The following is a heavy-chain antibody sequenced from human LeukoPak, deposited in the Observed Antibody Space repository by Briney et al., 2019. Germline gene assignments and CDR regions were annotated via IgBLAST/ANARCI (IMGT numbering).Heavy chain of an antibody. CDR3: ARRSIVATVFDAFDI. V-gene: IGHV4-4*07. Sequence: SETLSLTCTVSGGSISSYYWSWIRQPAGKGLEWVGRIYTSGSTNYNPSLKSRVTMSVDTSKNQFSRKLSSVTAADTAVYYCARRSIVATVFDAFDIWGQGTMVTVSS. D-gene: IGHD5-12*01. J-gene: IGHJ3*02. CDR1: GGSISSYY. CDR2: IYTSGST.